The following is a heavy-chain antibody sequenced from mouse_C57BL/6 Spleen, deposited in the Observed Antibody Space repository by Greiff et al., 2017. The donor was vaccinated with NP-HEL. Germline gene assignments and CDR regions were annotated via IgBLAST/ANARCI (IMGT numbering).Heavy chain of an antibody. CDR1: GYTFTDYE. D-gene: IGHD2-3*01. Sequence: QVQLQQSGAELVRPGASVTLSCKASGYTFTDYEMHWVKQTPVHGLEWIGAIDPETGGTAYNQKFKGKAILTADKSSSTAYMELRSLTSEDSAVYYCTPPYDGPRFADWGQGTLVTVSA. J-gene: IGHJ3*01. CDR3: TPPYDGPRFAD. CDR2: IDPETGGT. V-gene: IGHV1-15*01.